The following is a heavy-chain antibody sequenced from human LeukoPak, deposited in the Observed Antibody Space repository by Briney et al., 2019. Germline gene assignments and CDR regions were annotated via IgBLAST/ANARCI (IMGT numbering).Heavy chain of an antibody. J-gene: IGHJ4*02. CDR2: ISSSSSYI. Sequence: GSLRLSCAAPGFTFSSYSMNWVRQAPGKGLEWVSSISSSSSYIYYADSVKGRFTISRDNAKNSLYLQMNSLRAEDTAVYYCARGHDYGDYGGYWGQGTLVTVSS. CDR3: ARGHDYGDYGGY. D-gene: IGHD4-17*01. CDR1: GFTFSSYS. V-gene: IGHV3-21*01.